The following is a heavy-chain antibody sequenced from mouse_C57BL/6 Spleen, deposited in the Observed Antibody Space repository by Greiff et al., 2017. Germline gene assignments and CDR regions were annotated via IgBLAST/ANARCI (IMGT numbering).Heavy chain of an antibody. CDR3: ARYYGNYVGAMDY. CDR1: GYSFTGYY. J-gene: IGHJ4*01. Sequence: EVMLVESGPELVKPGASVKISCKASGYSFTGYYMNWVKQSPEKSLEWIGEINPSTGGTTYNQKFTAKATLTVDKSSSTAYMQLKSLTSEDSAVYYCARYYGNYVGAMDYWGQGTSVTVSS. CDR2: INPSTGGT. D-gene: IGHD2-1*01. V-gene: IGHV1-42*01.